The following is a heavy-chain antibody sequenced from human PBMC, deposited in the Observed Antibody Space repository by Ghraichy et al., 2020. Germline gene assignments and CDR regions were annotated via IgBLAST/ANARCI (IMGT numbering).Heavy chain of an antibody. J-gene: IGHJ4*01. CDR1: GGSISSSSYY. CDR3: ATFSGYALYYFDY. V-gene: IGHV4-39*01. CDR2: LYYSGST. Sequence: SQTLSLTCTVSGGSISSSSYYWGWIRQPPGKGLEWIGSLYYSGSTYYNPSLKSRVTISVDTSKNQFSLKLSSVTAADTAVYYCATFSGYALYYFDYWGQGTLVTVSS. D-gene: IGHD5-12*01.